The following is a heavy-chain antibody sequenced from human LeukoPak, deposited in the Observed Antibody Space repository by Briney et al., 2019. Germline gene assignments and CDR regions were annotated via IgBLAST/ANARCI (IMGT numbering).Heavy chain of an antibody. CDR2: IYYSGST. Sequence: PSETLSLTCTVSGGSISSYYWSWIRQPPGKGLEWIGYIYYSGSTNYNPSLKSRVTISVDTSKNQFSLKLSSVTAADTAVYYCARFGGSYSGAYWGQGTLVTVSS. V-gene: IGHV4-59*08. J-gene: IGHJ4*02. CDR3: ARFGGSYSGAY. CDR1: GGSISSYY. D-gene: IGHD1-26*01.